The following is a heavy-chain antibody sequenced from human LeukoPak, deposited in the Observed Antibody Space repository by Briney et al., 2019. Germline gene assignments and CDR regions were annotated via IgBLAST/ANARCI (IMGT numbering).Heavy chain of an antibody. CDR2: IYYSGST. V-gene: IGHV4-59*08. J-gene: IGHJ3*02. D-gene: IGHD6-19*01. Sequence: PSETLSLTCAVYGGSFSGYYWSWIRQPPGKGLEWIGYIYYSGSTNYNPSLKSRVTISVDTSKNQFSLKLSSVTAADTAVYYCARHVRSSGWYSAFDIWGQGTMVTVSS. CDR1: GGSFSGYY. CDR3: ARHVRSSGWYSAFDI.